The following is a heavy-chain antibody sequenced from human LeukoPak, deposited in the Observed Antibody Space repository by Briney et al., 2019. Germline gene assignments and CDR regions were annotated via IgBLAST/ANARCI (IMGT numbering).Heavy chain of an antibody. Sequence: SVKVSCKASGGTFSSYAISWVRQAPGQGLEWMGGIIPIFGTANYAQKFQGRVTITADESTSTAYMELSSLRSEDTAVYYCARDGIEFDTVDHYYYYGMDVWGQGTTVTVSS. D-gene: IGHD1-26*01. J-gene: IGHJ6*02. CDR2: IIPIFGTA. V-gene: IGHV1-69*13. CDR3: ARDGIEFDTVDHYYYYGMDV. CDR1: GGTFSSYA.